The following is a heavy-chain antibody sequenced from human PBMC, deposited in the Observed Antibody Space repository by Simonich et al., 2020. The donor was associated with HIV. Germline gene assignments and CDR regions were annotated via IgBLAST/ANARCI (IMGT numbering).Heavy chain of an antibody. J-gene: IGHJ4*02. D-gene: IGHD3-16*01. CDR3: ASGGSISSVWADDY. Sequence: QVQLVESGGGVVQPGRSLRLSCAASGFTFSSYAIHWVRQAPGKGLEWVAVISYDGSNKYYADSVKGRFTIPRDNSKNTLYLQMNSLRAEDTAVYYCASGGSISSVWADDYWGQGTLVTVSS. V-gene: IGHV3-30*07. CDR2: ISYDGSNK. CDR1: GFTFSSYA.